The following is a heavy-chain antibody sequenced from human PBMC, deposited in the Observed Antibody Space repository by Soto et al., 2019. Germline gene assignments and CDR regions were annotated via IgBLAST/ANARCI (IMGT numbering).Heavy chain of an antibody. J-gene: IGHJ4*02. V-gene: IGHV1-18*01. Sequence: ASVKVSCKASGYTFTSYGISWVRQAPGQGLEWMGWISAYNGNTNYAQKLQGRVTMTTDTSTSTAYMEQRSLRSDDTAVYYCARKVGVWGSYRYTEIDYWGQGTLVTVSS. CDR3: ARKVGVWGSYRYTEIDY. CDR2: ISAYNGNT. CDR1: GYTFTSYG. D-gene: IGHD3-16*02.